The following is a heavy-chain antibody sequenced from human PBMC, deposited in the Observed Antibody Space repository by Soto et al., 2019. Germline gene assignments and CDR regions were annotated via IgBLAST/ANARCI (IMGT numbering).Heavy chain of an antibody. CDR2: ISGSGGST. V-gene: IGHV3-23*01. CDR1: GFTFSSYS. CDR3: ARSGGLDRDFNY. Sequence: GGSLRLSCAASGFTFSSYSMNWVRQAPGKGLEWVSGISGSGGSTYYADSVKGRFTISRDNSKNTLYLQMNSLRAEDTAIYYCARSGGLDRDFNYWGQGSLVTVSS. D-gene: IGHD2-15*01. J-gene: IGHJ4*02.